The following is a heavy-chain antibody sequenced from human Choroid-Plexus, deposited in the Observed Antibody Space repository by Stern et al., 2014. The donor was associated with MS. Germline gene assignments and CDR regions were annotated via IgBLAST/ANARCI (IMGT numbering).Heavy chain of an antibody. J-gene: IGHJ6*02. V-gene: IGHV4-34*01. D-gene: IGHD2-2*01. CDR2: IDRGGDP. CDR1: GGAFSGYY. CDR3: VRERCINTRCYGGRFGYYYYGMDV. Sequence: QVQLQQRAAGLLKPSETLSLTCAVYGGAFSGYYWRWIRQSPGQGLEWIGEIDRGGDPNYNPSLTTPTPLSVDTSKTHPSLHLRAVTAADTAIYYCVRERCINTRCYGGRFGYYYYGMDVWGQGTTVTVSS.